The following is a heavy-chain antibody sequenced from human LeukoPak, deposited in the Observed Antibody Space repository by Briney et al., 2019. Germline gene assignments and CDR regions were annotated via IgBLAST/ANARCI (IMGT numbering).Heavy chain of an antibody. V-gene: IGHV1-24*01. CDR1: GYTLTDLS. D-gene: IGHD3-22*01. CDR2: FDPEDGET. CDR3: ASPGPSTMIVADAFDI. Sequence: ASVKVSCKVSGYTLTDLSMHWVRQAPGQGLEWMGGFDPEDGETIYAQKFQGRVTMTEDTSTDTAYMELSSLRSEDTAVYYCASPGPSTMIVADAFDIWGQGTMVTVSS. J-gene: IGHJ3*02.